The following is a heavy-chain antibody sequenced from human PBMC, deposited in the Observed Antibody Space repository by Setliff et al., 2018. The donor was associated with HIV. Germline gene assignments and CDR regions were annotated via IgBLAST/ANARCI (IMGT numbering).Heavy chain of an antibody. J-gene: IGHJ3*01. D-gene: IGHD3-22*01. CDR2: IEPSSGGT. CDR1: GYTFTAYY. V-gene: IGHV1-2*06. CDR3: ARQDHSSVNSGSLYAFDV. Sequence: ASVKVSCKASGYTFTAYYIHWVRQAPGHGLQLMGRIEPSSGGTNYIQKFQGRVTITMDTSIYTVYMELTGLTSDDTAVYYCARQDHSSVNSGSLYAFDVWGQGTMVTVSS.